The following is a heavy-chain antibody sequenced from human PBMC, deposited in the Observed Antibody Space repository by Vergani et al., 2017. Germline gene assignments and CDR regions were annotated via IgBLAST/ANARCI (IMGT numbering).Heavy chain of an antibody. CDR1: GGTFSSYA. CDR3: AREGNYYDSSGYDRDY. Sequence: QVQLVQSGAEVKKPGSSVKVSCKASGGTFSSYAISWVRQAPGQGLEWMGRIIPILGIANYAQKFQGRVTITADKSTSTAYMELSSLRSEDTAVYYCAREGNYYDSSGYDRDYWGQGTLVTVSS. D-gene: IGHD3-22*01. J-gene: IGHJ4*02. V-gene: IGHV1-69*04. CDR2: IIPILGIA.